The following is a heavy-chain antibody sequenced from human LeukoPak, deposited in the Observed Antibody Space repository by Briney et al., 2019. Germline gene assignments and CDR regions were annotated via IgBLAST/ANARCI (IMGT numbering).Heavy chain of an antibody. Sequence: ASVTVSCKASGYTFTGYYMHWVRQAPGQGLEWMGWINPNSGGTNYAQKLQGRVTMIRDTSISTAYMELSRLRSDDTAVYYCARYDSGYDYRGIDYWGQGTLVTVSS. CDR3: ARYDSGYDYRGIDY. V-gene: IGHV1-2*02. CDR2: INPNSGGT. CDR1: GYTFTGYY. D-gene: IGHD5-12*01. J-gene: IGHJ4*02.